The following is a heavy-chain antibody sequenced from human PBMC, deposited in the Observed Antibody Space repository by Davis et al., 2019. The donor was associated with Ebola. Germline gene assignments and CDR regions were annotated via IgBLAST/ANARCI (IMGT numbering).Heavy chain of an antibody. J-gene: IGHJ2*01. CDR3: ARRCWMVDSSGYLGWYFDL. CDR2: IYPGDSDT. D-gene: IGHD3-22*01. CDR1: GYSFTSYW. V-gene: IGHV5-51*01. Sequence: GESLKISCKGSGYSFTSYWIGWVRQMPGKGLEWLGIIYPGDSDTRYSPSFQGQVTISADKSISTAYLQWSSLKASDTAMYYCARRCWMVDSSGYLGWYFDLWGRGTLVTVSS.